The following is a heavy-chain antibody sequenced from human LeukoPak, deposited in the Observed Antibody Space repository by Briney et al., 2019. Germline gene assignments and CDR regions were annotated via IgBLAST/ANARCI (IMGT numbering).Heavy chain of an antibody. J-gene: IGHJ6*04. CDR3: ARDVVRGVIYYYYGMDV. Sequence: GGSLRLSCAASGFTFSSYGMHWVRQAPGKGLEWVAVIWYDGSNKYYADSVKGRFTIPRDNSKNTLYLQMNSLGAEDTAVYYCARDVVRGVIYYYYGMDVWGKGTTVTVSS. V-gene: IGHV3-33*01. CDR2: IWYDGSNK. D-gene: IGHD3-10*01. CDR1: GFTFSSYG.